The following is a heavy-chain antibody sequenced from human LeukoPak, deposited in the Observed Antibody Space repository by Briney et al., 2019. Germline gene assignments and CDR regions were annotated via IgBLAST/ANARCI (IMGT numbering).Heavy chain of an antibody. J-gene: IGHJ3*02. D-gene: IGHD3-22*01. CDR3: ARDGIHYYDSSGYPMGAFDI. Sequence: PSETLSLTCAVYGGSFSSYYWSWIRQPPGKGLEWIGYIYYSGSTNYNPSLKSRVTISVDTSKNQFSLKLSSVTAADTAVYYCARDGIHYYDSSGYPMGAFDIWGQGTMVTVSS. CDR2: IYYSGST. V-gene: IGHV4-59*01. CDR1: GGSFSSYY.